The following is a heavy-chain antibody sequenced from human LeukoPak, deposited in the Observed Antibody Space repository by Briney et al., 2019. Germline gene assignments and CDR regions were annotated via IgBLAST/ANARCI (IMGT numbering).Heavy chain of an antibody. CDR3: ARMSYSYGLNYYYGMDV. V-gene: IGHV1-69*01. J-gene: IGHJ6*02. CDR2: IIPIFGTA. Sequence: SVKVSCKASGGTFSSYAISWVRQAPGQGLEWMGGIIPIFGTANYAQKLQGRVTITADESTSTAYMELSSLRSKDTAVYYCARMSYSYGLNYYYGMDVWGQGTTVTVSS. D-gene: IGHD5-18*01. CDR1: GGTFSSYA.